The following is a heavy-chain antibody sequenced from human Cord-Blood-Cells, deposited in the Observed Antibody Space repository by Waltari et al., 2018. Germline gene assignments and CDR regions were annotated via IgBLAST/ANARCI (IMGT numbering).Heavy chain of an antibody. CDR3: ARTRADRAFDT. Sequence: QVQLQESGPGLVKPSETLSLTCTVSGGSVSSGSYYWSWIRQPPGKGLEWIGYIYYSGSTNYNPSLKSRVTISVDTSKNQFSLKLSSVTAADTTVYYCARTRADRAFDTWGQGTMVTVSS. J-gene: IGHJ3*02. CDR2: IYYSGST. D-gene: IGHD1-26*01. CDR1: GGSVSSGSYY. V-gene: IGHV4-61*01.